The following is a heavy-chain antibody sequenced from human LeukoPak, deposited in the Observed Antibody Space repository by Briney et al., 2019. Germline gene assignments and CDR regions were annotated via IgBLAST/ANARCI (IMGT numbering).Heavy chain of an antibody. V-gene: IGHV4-4*02. CDR2: IYHSGST. CDR3: ARDSKPKYCSSTSCYLDSYYFDY. J-gene: IGHJ4*02. CDR1: GGSIKSNNW. D-gene: IGHD2-2*01. Sequence: SETLSLTCAVSGGSIKSNNWWSWVRQPPGKGLEWIGEIYHSGSTNYNPSLKSRVTISVDTSKNQFSLKLSSVTAADTAVYYCARDSKPKYCSSTSCYLDSYYFDYWGQGTLVTVSS.